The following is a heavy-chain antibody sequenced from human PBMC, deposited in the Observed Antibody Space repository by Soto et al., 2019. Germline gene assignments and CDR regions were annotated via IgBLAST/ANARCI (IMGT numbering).Heavy chain of an antibody. CDR3: ARSSGTVTTDNFDY. CDR2: INHSGST. D-gene: IGHD4-4*01. J-gene: IGHJ4*02. Sequence: QVQLQQWGAGLLKPSETLSLTCAVYGGSFSGYYWSWIRQPPGKGLEWIGEINHSGSTNYNPSLKSRVTISVDTSKNQFSLKLSSVTAADTAVYYCARSSGTVTTDNFDYWGQGTLVTVSS. V-gene: IGHV4-34*01. CDR1: GGSFSGYY.